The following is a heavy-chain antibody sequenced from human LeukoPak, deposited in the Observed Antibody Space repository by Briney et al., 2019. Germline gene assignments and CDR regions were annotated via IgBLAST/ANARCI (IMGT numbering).Heavy chain of an antibody. CDR3: AREEGATQDAN. Sequence: SETLSLTCTVSGFSISSGYYWAWIRQPPGKGLEWIGSVYHIGGTYYNPSLKSRVTISVDTSRNQFSLRLSSVTAADTAVYYCAREEGATQDANWGQGTLVLVSS. CDR1: GFSISSGYY. CDR2: VYHIGGT. V-gene: IGHV4-38-2*02. J-gene: IGHJ4*02. D-gene: IGHD1-26*01.